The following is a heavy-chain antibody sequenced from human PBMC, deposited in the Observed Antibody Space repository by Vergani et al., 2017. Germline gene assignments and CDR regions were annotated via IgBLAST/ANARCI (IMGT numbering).Heavy chain of an antibody. CDR1: GGSFSGYY. J-gene: IGHJ4*02. D-gene: IGHD2-2*01. V-gene: IGHV4-34*01. Sequence: QVQLQQWGAGLLKPSETLSLTCAVYGGSFSGYYWSWIRQPPGKGLEWIGEINHSGSTNYNPSLKSRVTISVDTSKNQFSLKLSSVTAADTAVYYCARGDCSSTSCPLDYWGQGTLVTVSS. CDR2: INHSGST. CDR3: ARGDCSSTSCPLDY.